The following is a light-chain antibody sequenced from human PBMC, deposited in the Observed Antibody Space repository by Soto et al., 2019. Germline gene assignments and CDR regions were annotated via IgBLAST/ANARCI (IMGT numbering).Light chain of an antibody. Sequence: HSVLTQPASVSGSPGQSITLSCTGTSSDVGGYNYVSWYQQHPGKAPKLMIYDVSNRPSGVSNRFSGSKSGNTASLTISGLQAEDEADYYCSSYTSSSTLPYVFGTGTKLTVL. CDR1: SSDVGGYNY. CDR3: SSYTSSSTLPYV. CDR2: DVS. V-gene: IGLV2-14*01. J-gene: IGLJ1*01.